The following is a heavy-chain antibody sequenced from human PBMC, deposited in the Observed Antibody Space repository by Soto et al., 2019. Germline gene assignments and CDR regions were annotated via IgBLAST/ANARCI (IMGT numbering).Heavy chain of an antibody. D-gene: IGHD1-1*01. CDR2: VSSSGHYT. J-gene: IGHJ3*02. Sequence: QVQLVESGGGLVKPGGSLRVSCAGSGFTFSDHYMNWIRQAPGKGLEWVSFVSSSGHYTNYAASVKGRFTISRDNARNSLYLQMNSLRAEDTAVYYCARELTTDNSGAFDIWGQGTRVTVSS. V-gene: IGHV3-11*06. CDR1: GFTFSDHY. CDR3: ARELTTDNSGAFDI.